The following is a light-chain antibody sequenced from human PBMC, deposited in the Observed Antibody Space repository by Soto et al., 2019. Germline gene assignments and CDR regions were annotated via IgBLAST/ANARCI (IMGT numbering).Light chain of an antibody. CDR3: CSYAGSYTFGV. V-gene: IGLV2-23*03. CDR2: EGS. Sequence: QSVLTQPASVSGSPGQSITISCTGTSSDVGSYNLVSWYQQHPGKAPKLMIYEGSKRPSGVSNRFSGSKSGNTASLTISGLQAEDEADYYCCSYAGSYTFGVFGTGTKLTVL. J-gene: IGLJ1*01. CDR1: SSDVGSYNL.